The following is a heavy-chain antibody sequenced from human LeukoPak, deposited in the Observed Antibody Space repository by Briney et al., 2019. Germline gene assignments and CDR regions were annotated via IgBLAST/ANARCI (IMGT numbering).Heavy chain of an antibody. CDR3: AKGHDFWSGYQDAFDI. Sequence: GGSLRLSCAASGFAFSSYAMSWVRQAPGKGLEWVPAISGSGGSTYYADSVKGRFTISRDNSKNTLYLQMNSLRAEDTAVYYCAKGHDFWSGYQDAFDIWGQGTMVTVSS. J-gene: IGHJ3*02. CDR1: GFAFSSYA. D-gene: IGHD3-3*01. CDR2: ISGSGGST. V-gene: IGHV3-23*01.